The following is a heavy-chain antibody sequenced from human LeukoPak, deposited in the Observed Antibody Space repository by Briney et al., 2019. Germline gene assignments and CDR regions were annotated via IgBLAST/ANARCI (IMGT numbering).Heavy chain of an antibody. CDR1: GGTFGSYA. Sequence: SVKVSCKASGGTFGSYAISWVRQAPGQGLEWMGRIIPILGIANYAQKFQGRVTITADKSTSTAYMELSSLRSEDTAVYYCATTYGYCSGGSCRNYYYYGMDVWGQGTTVTVSS. CDR3: ATTYGYCSGGSCRNYYYYGMDV. J-gene: IGHJ6*02. V-gene: IGHV1-69*04. CDR2: IIPILGIA. D-gene: IGHD2-15*01.